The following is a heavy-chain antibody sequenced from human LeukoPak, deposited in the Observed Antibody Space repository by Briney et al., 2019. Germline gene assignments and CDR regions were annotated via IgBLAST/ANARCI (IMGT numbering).Heavy chain of an antibody. D-gene: IGHD5-12*01. CDR3: ARISGYAGY. J-gene: IGHJ4*02. CDR1: GGSISSSSYY. V-gene: IGHV4-39*01. Sequence: SETLSLTCTVSGGSISSSSYYWGWIRQPPGKGLEWIGSIYYSGSTYYNPSLKSRVTISVDTSKNQFSLKLSSVTAADTAVYYCARISGYAGYWGQGTLVTVSS. CDR2: IYYSGST.